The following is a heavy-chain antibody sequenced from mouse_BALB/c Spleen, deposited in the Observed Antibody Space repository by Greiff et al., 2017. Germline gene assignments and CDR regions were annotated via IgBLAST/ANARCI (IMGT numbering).Heavy chain of an antibody. V-gene: IGHV5-6-4*01. Sequence: EVMLVESGGGLVKPGGSLKLSCAASGFTFSSYTMSWVRQTPEKRLEWVATISSGGSYTYYPDSVKGRFTISRDNAKNTLYLQMSSLKSEDTAMYYCTREDGSSYGYFDVWGAGTTVTVSS. CDR1: GFTFSSYT. J-gene: IGHJ1*01. CDR2: ISSGGSYT. CDR3: TREDGSSYGYFDV. D-gene: IGHD1-1*01.